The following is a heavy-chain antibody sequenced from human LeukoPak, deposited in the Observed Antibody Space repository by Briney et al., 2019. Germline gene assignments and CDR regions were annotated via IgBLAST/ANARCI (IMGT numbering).Heavy chain of an antibody. D-gene: IGHD3-16*02. CDR3: AKRMRLGELSLYNYYYYGMDV. Sequence: GGSLRLSCAASGFTFSSYAMSWVRQAPGKGLEWVSAISGSGGSTYYADSVKGRFTISRDNSKNTLYLQMNSLRAKDTAVYYCAKRMRLGELSLYNYYYYGMDVWGKGTTVTVSS. CDR1: GFTFSSYA. V-gene: IGHV3-23*01. J-gene: IGHJ6*04. CDR2: ISGSGGST.